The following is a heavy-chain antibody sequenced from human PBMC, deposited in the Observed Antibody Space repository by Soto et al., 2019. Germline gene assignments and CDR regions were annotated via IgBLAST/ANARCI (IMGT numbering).Heavy chain of an antibody. CDR1: GGSISSYY. CDR3: ARGIAAAGLADNWFDP. J-gene: IGHJ5*02. CDR2: IYYSGST. D-gene: IGHD6-13*01. V-gene: IGHV4-59*01. Sequence: SETLYLTCTVSGGSISSYYWSWIRQPPGKGLEWIGYIYYSGSTNYNPSLKSRVTISVDTSKNQFSLKLSSVTAADTAVYYCARGIAAAGLADNWFDPWGQGTLVTVSS.